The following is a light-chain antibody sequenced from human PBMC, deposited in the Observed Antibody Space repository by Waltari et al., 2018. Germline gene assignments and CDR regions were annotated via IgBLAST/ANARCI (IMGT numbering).Light chain of an antibody. CDR1: QSVTSN. CDR3: QQYNDWPPWT. V-gene: IGKV3-15*01. Sequence: EIVMTQSPASLSLSPGERATLSCRASQSVTSNLAWYKQKPGKAPRLLIYGASTRAAGIPVRFSGSGSGTEFTLTVSGLQSEDFAIYYCQQYNDWPPWTFGQGTKVEIK. CDR2: GAS. J-gene: IGKJ1*01.